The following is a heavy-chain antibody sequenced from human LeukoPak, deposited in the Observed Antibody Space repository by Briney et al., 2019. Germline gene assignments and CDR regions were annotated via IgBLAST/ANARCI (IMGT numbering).Heavy chain of an antibody. Sequence: PGGSLRLSCAASGFTFSTYWMHWVRQDPGKGLVWVSRIKSDGSTNYADSVKGRFTISRDNAKNTVSLQMNSLRPEDTGVYYCARAPSEIGGYYPEYFRHWGQGTLVTVS. J-gene: IGHJ1*01. D-gene: IGHD3-22*01. CDR3: ARAPSEIGGYYPEYFRH. CDR1: GFTFSTYW. CDR2: IKSDGST. V-gene: IGHV3-74*01.